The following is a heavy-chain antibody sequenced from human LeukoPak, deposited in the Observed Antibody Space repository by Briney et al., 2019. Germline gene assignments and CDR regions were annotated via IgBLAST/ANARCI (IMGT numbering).Heavy chain of an antibody. V-gene: IGHV4-38-2*02. D-gene: IGHD2-2*01. CDR2: VYHSGST. Sequence: SETLSLTCTVSGGSIRNYYWTWIRQPPGKGLEWIGSVYHSGSTYYNPSLKSRVTISVDTSKNQFSLKLSSVTAADTAVYYCARDRGPAAAIFDYWGQGALVTVSS. CDR3: ARDRGPAAAIFDY. CDR1: GGSIRNYY. J-gene: IGHJ4*02.